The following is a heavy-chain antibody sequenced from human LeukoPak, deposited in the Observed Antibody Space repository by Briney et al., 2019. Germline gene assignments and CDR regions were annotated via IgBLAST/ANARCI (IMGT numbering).Heavy chain of an antibody. CDR3: ARVKANKGGKRYYFDY. V-gene: IGHV4-34*01. Sequence: KPSETLPLTCAVYGGSFSGYYWSWIRQPPGKGLEWIGEINHSGSTNYNPSLKSRVTISVDTSKNQFSLKLSSVTAADTAVYYCARVKANKGGKRYYFDYWGQGTLVTVSS. D-gene: IGHD4-23*01. CDR2: INHSGST. CDR1: GGSFSGYY. J-gene: IGHJ4*02.